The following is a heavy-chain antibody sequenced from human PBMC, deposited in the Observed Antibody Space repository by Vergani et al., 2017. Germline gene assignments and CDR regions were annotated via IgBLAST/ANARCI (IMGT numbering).Heavy chain of an antibody. CDR1: GFTFSSYS. D-gene: IGHD6-13*01. CDR2: ISSSSSTI. CDR3: GRDGEENSYSYRRAAADMDV. J-gene: IGHJ6*04. V-gene: IGHV3-48*02. Sequence: EVQLVESGGGLVQPGGSLRLSCAASGFTFSSYSMNWVRQAPGKGLEWVSYISSSSSTIYYADSVKGRFTISRDNAKNSLYLQMNSLRDEDTAVYYCGRDGEENSYSYRRAAADMDVWGKGTTVTVSS.